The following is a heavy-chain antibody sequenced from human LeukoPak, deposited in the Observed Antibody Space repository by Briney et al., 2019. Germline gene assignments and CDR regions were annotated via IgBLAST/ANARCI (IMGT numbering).Heavy chain of an antibody. V-gene: IGHV5-51*01. CDR3: ARPGRQLVPFGAFDI. D-gene: IGHD6-6*01. CDR1: GYSFSSYW. Sequence: GESLKISCQGSGYSFSSYWMAWVRQMPGKGLEWMGIIYPGDSDTRYSPSFQGQVTISADKSISTAYLQWSSLKASDTAMYYCARPGRQLVPFGAFDIWGQGTMVTVSS. CDR2: IYPGDSDT. J-gene: IGHJ3*02.